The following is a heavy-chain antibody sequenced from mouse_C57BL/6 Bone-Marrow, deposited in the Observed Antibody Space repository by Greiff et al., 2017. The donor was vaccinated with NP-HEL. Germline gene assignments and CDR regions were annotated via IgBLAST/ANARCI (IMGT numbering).Heavy chain of an antibody. CDR3: ARSSTTVVAHYYAMDY. D-gene: IGHD1-1*01. CDR1: GFNIKDYY. V-gene: IGHV14-2*01. CDR2: IDPEDGET. Sequence: VQLQQSGAELVKPGASVKLSCTASGFNIKDYYMHWVKQRPEQGLEWIGRIDPEDGETKYAPKFQGKATITADTSSNTAYLQLSSLTSEDTAVYYCARSSTTVVAHYYAMDYWGQGTSVTVSS. J-gene: IGHJ4*01.